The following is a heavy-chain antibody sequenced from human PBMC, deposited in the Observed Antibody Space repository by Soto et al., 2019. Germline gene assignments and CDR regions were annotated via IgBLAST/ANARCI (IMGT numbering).Heavy chain of an antibody. D-gene: IGHD5-18*01. CDR3: ARAESRYSYGLDY. V-gene: IGHV3-33*01. CDR2: IWYDGSNK. CDR1: GFTFSSYG. Sequence: QVQLVESGGGVVQPGRSLRLSCAASGFTFSSYGMHWVRQAPGKGLEWVAVIWYDGSNKYYADSVKGRFTISRDNSKNTRYLQMNSLRAEDTAVYYCARAESRYSYGLDYWGQGTLVAVSS. J-gene: IGHJ4*02.